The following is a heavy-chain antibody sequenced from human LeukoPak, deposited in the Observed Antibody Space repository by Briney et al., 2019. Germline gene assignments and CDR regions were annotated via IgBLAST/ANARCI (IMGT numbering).Heavy chain of an antibody. CDR3: ARDKAPDGLEEPDAFDI. CDR2: ISSSGSTI. D-gene: IGHD1-14*01. J-gene: IGHJ3*02. V-gene: IGHV3-48*04. Sequence: PGGSLRLSCTASGFSFGSYGMHWVRQAPGKGLEWVSYISSSGSTIYYADSVKGRFTISRDNAKNSLYLQMNSLRAEDTAVYYCARDKAPDGLEEPDAFDIWGQGTMVTVSS. CDR1: GFSFGSYG.